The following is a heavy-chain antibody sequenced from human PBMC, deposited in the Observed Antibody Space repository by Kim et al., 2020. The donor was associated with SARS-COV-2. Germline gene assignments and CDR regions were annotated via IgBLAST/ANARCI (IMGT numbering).Heavy chain of an antibody. CDR3: AKDLSVGGFFY. V-gene: IGHV3-23*01. D-gene: IGHD3-3*01. J-gene: IGHJ4*02. CDR2: T. Sequence: TYHADSVQGRFTISRDNSKNALYLQMTSLRAEDTAVYYCAKDLSVGGFFYWGQGTLVTVSS.